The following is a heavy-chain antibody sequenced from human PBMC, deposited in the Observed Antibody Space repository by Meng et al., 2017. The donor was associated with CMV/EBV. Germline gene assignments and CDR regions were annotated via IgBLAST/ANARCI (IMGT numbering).Heavy chain of an antibody. J-gene: IGHJ4*02. CDR1: GFTFSSYS. V-gene: IGHV3-48*04. CDR2: ISSSSSTI. CDR3: ARLPSSKRITMIVVDY. Sequence: GGSLRLSCAASGFTFSSYSMNWVRQAPGKGLEWVSYISSSSSTIYYADPVKGRFTISRDNAKNSLYLQMNSLRAEDTAVYYCARLPSSKRITMIVVDYWGQGTLVTVSS. D-gene: IGHD3-22*01.